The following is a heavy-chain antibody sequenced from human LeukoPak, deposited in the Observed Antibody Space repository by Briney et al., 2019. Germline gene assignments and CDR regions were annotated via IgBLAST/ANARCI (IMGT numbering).Heavy chain of an antibody. V-gene: IGHV4-34*01. CDR2: INRSGST. J-gene: IGHJ4*02. Sequence: SETLSLTCAVYGGSFSGYYWSWIRQPPGKGLEWIGEINRSGSTNYNPSLKSRVTISIDTSKNQFSLKLSSVTAADTAVYYCARAPYYDILTGYYTLHFDYWGQGTLVTVSS. D-gene: IGHD3-9*01. CDR1: GGSFSGYY. CDR3: ARAPYYDILTGYYTLHFDY.